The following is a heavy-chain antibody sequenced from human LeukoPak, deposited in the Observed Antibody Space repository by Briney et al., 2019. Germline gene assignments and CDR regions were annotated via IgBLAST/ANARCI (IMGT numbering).Heavy chain of an antibody. V-gene: IGHV4-39*07. CDR1: GGSISSSSYY. CDR2: IYYSGST. CDR3: AREAVQLWPTGFDY. J-gene: IGHJ4*02. Sequence: PSETLSLTCTVSGGSISSSSYYWGWIRQPPGKGLEWIGSIYYSGSTYYNPSLKSRVTISVDTSKNQFSLKLSSVTAADTAVYYCAREAVQLWPTGFDYWGQGTLVTVSS. D-gene: IGHD5-18*01.